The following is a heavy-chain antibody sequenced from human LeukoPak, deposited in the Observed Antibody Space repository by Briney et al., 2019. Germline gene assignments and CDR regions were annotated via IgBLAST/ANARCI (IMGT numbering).Heavy chain of an antibody. CDR1: GFTFSNAL. CDR2: SKRKTESGTT. V-gene: IGHV3-15*01. J-gene: IGHJ4*02. D-gene: IGHD3-16*01. CDR3: TAAITVGDGHDY. Sequence: GGSLRLSCAASGFTFSNALMLYVRQAPGKGREWVARSKRKTESGTTDYAAPVRGRFTLSRDDSKNTIYLQMSSLRTEDTATYYCTAAITVGDGHDYWGQGTLVTVSS.